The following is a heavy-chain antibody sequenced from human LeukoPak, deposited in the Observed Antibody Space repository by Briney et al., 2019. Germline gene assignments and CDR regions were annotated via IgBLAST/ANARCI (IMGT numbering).Heavy chain of an antibody. CDR2: INSDGSST. CDR3: AENYYDSSGYFGY. CDR1: GFTFSSYW. V-gene: IGHV3-74*01. D-gene: IGHD3-22*01. Sequence: GGSLRLSCAASGFTFSSYWMHWVRQAPGKGLVWVSRINSDGSSTSYADSVKGRFTISRDNAKNTLHLQMNSLRAEDTAVYYCAENYYDSSGYFGYWGQGALVTVSS. J-gene: IGHJ4*02.